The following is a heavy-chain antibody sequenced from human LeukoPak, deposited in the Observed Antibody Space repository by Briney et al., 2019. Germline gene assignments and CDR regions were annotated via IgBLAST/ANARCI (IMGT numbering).Heavy chain of an antibody. Sequence: GASVKVSCKASGYTFTGYYIHWVRQAPGQGLEWMGKINPNSGDTDYAQKFQGRVTMTRDTSITTAYMELSRLRSADTAVYYCARGQPNWGYIYWGQGTLVTVSS. CDR1: GYTFTGYY. J-gene: IGHJ4*02. V-gene: IGHV1-2*02. D-gene: IGHD7-27*01. CDR2: INPNSGDT. CDR3: ARGQPNWGYIY.